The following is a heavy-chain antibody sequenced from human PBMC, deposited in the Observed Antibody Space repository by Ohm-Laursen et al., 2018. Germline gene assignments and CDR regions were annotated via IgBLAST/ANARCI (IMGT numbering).Heavy chain of an antibody. CDR1: GFTFSSYG. CDR3: AKGPEHINWNYGDY. D-gene: IGHD1-7*01. Sequence: SLRLSCAASGFTFSSYGMHWVRQAPGKGLEWVSAISGSGGSTYYADSLEGRFTISRDNSKNTLYLQMNSLRAEDTAVYYCAKGPEHINWNYGDYWGQGTLVTVSS. V-gene: IGHV3-23*01. J-gene: IGHJ4*02. CDR2: ISGSGGST.